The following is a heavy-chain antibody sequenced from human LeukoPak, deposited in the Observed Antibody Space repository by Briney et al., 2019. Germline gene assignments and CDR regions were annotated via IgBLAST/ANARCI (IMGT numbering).Heavy chain of an antibody. V-gene: IGHV4-59*01. CDR3: ARVSVSTRTIFGVVINHPTSNFDY. D-gene: IGHD3-3*01. J-gene: IGHJ4*02. CDR2: IYYSGST. CDR1: GGSISTYY. Sequence: SETLSLTCTVSGGSISTYYWSWIRQPPGKGLEWIGYIYYSGSTNYNPSLKSRVTISVDTSKNQFSLKLSSVTAADTAVYYCARVSVSTRTIFGVVINHPTSNFDYWGQGTLVTVSS.